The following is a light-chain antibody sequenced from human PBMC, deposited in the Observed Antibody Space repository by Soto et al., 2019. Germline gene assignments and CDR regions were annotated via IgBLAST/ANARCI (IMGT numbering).Light chain of an antibody. CDR1: QGISSY. J-gene: IGKJ3*01. CDR3: QQLNSYHPLT. CDR2: AAS. Sequence: DIQVTQSPSFLSASVGDRVTITCRASQGISSYLAWYQQKPGKAPQLLIYAASTLQTSVPSRFSGSRSGTELTLTISSLQPEDFATYYCQQLNSYHPLTFGPGTKVDIK. V-gene: IGKV1-9*01.